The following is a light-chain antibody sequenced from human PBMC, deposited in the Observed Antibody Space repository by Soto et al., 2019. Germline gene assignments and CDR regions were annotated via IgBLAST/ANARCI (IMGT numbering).Light chain of an antibody. Sequence: EILMTQSPATLSVSPGERATLSCRASQSVSSNLAWYQQKPGQAPRLLIYGASTRATGIPARFSGSGSGTEFTLTVSSLQSEDFGVYYCQHYNNWPLYTFGQGTNLEIK. CDR3: QHYNNWPLYT. J-gene: IGKJ2*01. CDR1: QSVSSN. CDR2: GAS. V-gene: IGKV3-15*01.